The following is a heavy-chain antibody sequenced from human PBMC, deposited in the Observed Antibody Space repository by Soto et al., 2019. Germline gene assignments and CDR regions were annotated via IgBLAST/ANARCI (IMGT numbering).Heavy chain of an antibody. Sequence: EVQLVESGGGSVQPGRSLRLSCTASGFSLDDRAMHWVRQAPGKGLEWVAGIYWNSDRVGYLESVKGRFTISRDNAKKSLYLQTNSLRPEDTGLYYCGKDILSCGLDYWGQGALVTVSS. V-gene: IGHV3-9*01. D-gene: IGHD3-3*02. J-gene: IGHJ4*02. CDR2: IYWNSDRV. CDR3: GKDILSCGLDY. CDR1: GFSLDDRA.